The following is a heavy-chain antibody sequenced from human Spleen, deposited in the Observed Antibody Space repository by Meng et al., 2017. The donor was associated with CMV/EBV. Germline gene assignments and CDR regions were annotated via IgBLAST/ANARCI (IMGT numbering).Heavy chain of an antibody. CDR2: IYYSGST. CDR1: GGSISSYY. Sequence: GSLRLSCTVSGGSISSYYWRWIRQPPGKGLDWIGYIYYSGSTNYNPSLKSRVTISVDTSKNQFSLELSSVTAADTAVYYCVRDGYYDFWSGYLRYWGQGTLVTVSS. V-gene: IGHV4-59*01. J-gene: IGHJ4*02. CDR3: VRDGYYDFWSGYLRY. D-gene: IGHD3-3*01.